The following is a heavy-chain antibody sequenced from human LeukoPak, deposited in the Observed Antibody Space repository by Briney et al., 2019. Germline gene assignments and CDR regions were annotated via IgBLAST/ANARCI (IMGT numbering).Heavy chain of an antibody. D-gene: IGHD6-19*01. Sequence: GGSLRLSCAASGFTFSSYDIHWVRQATGKGLEWVSGIGTAGEIYYPGSVKGRFTISRDNSKKMVYLQMNSLRVEDTAIYYCAKGLGYTSGFDYWGQGTLVTVSS. CDR3: AKGLGYTSGFDY. CDR1: GFTFSSYD. V-gene: IGHV3-13*01. J-gene: IGHJ4*02. CDR2: IGTAGEI.